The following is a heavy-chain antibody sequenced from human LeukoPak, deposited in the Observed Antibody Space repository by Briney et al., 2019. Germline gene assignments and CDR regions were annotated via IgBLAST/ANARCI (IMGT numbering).Heavy chain of an antibody. Sequence: GESLKISCKGSGYSFTSYWIGWVRQMPGKGLEWMGIIYPGDSDTRYSPSFQGQVTISADKSISTAYLQWSSLKASDTAMYYCARQMDYYGSGSYYLYFDYWDQGTLVTVSS. CDR1: GYSFTSYW. J-gene: IGHJ4*02. V-gene: IGHV5-51*01. CDR2: IYPGDSDT. CDR3: ARQMDYYGSGSYYLYFDY. D-gene: IGHD3-10*01.